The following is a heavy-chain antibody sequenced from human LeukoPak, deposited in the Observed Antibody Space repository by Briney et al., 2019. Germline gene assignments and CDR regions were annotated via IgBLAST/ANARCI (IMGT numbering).Heavy chain of an antibody. CDR3: AKVYSGYGKTDY. CDR2: INPNSGGT. D-gene: IGHD5-12*01. V-gene: IGHV1-2*02. Sequence: ASVKASCKASGYTFTGYYMHWVRQAPGQGLEWMGWINPNSGGTNYAQKFQGRVTMTRDTSISTAYMELSRLRSDDTAVYYCAKVYSGYGKTDYWGQGTLVTVSS. J-gene: IGHJ4*02. CDR1: GYTFTGYY.